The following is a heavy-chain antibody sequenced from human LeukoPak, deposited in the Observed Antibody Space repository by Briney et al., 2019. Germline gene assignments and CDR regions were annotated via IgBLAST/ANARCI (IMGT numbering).Heavy chain of an antibody. J-gene: IGHJ3*02. CDR3: ARSIAAAGGYDAFDI. CDR2: ISAYNGNT. Sequence: ASVKVSRKASGYTFSSYGISWVRQAPGQGLEWMGWISAYNGNTNYAQKLQGRVTMTTDTSTSIAYMELRSLRSDDTAVYYCARSIAAAGGYDAFDIWGQGTMVTVSS. V-gene: IGHV1-18*01. CDR1: GYTFSSYG. D-gene: IGHD6-13*01.